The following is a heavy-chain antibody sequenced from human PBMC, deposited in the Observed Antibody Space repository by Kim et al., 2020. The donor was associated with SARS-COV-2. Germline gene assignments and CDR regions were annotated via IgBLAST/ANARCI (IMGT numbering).Heavy chain of an antibody. V-gene: IGHV3-48*02. D-gene: IGHD1-1*01. J-gene: IGHJ5*02. CDR3: ARGRYNWNDLNWFDP. Sequence: DSVKGRFTISRDNAKNSLYLQMNSLRDEDTAVYYCARGRYNWNDLNWFDPWGQGTLVTVSS.